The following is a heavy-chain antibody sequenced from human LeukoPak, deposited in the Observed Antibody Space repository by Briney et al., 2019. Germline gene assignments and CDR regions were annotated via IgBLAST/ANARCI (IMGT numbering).Heavy chain of an antibody. V-gene: IGHV3-74*01. CDR1: GFSFSRYW. CDR3: ARVSFCPRCHFDY. CDR2: ITNDGSST. D-gene: IGHD2/OR15-2a*01. Sequence: GGSLRLSCAGSGFSFSRYWMHWVRQSPGKGLVWLSRITNDGSSTSYADSVKGRFTISRENAKNTLYLQMNSLRVEDTAVYYCARVSFCPRCHFDYWGQGTLVTVSS. J-gene: IGHJ4*02.